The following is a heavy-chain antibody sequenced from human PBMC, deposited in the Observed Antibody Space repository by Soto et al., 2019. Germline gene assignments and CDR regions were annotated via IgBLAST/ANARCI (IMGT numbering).Heavy chain of an antibody. CDR1: GGTFSNYA. Sequence: SVKVSCKASGGTFSNYAISWVRQAPGQGLEWMGGIIPIFGTANYAQKFQGRVTITADESTSTAYMELSSLRSEDTAIYYCAVGSVDIVPTGMKPFDPWGQGPLVTVSS. CDR3: AVGSVDIVPTGMKPFDP. CDR2: IIPIFGTA. V-gene: IGHV1-69*13. J-gene: IGHJ5*02. D-gene: IGHD5-12*01.